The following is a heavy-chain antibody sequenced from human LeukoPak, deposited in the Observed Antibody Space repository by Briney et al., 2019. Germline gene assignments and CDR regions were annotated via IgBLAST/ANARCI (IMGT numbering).Heavy chain of an antibody. Sequence: SETLSLTCTVSGGSISSSSYYWGWIRHPPGKGLEWIASIYYSGRTYYNPSLKSRVTISVDTSKNQFSLKLSSVTAADTAVYYCARRSGSSGWYSRYFDYWGQGTLDTVSS. D-gene: IGHD6-19*01. J-gene: IGHJ4*02. CDR2: IYYSGRT. CDR1: GGSISSSSYY. CDR3: ARRSGSSGWYSRYFDY. V-gene: IGHV4-39*01.